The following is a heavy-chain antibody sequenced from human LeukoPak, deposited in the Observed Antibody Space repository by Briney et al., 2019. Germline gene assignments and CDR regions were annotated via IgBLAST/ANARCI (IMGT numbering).Heavy chain of an antibody. CDR3: AKDAHHFDFWSGYQYYFDY. Sequence: GGSLRLSCAASGFTFSVYAMSWVRQAPGKGLEWVSGIMGSGTATYYADSVKGRFTISRDNDKDTLYLLMNSLRADDTAIYFCAKDAHHFDFWSGYQYYFDYWGQGTLVTVSS. J-gene: IGHJ4*02. V-gene: IGHV3-23*01. D-gene: IGHD3-3*01. CDR2: IMGSGTAT. CDR1: GFTFSVYA.